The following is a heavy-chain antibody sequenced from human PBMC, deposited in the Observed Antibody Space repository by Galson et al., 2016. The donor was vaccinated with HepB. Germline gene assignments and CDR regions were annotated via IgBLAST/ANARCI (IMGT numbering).Heavy chain of an antibody. Sequence: SETLSLTCDVSAGAISIGYWWSWVRQPPGKGLEWIGEIVHTGSTNLNPSLKSRVTMSVDKSANQFFLKLTSVTTADTAVYYCARAGDYNLEHWGQGTLISSSS. CDR1: AGAISIGYW. J-gene: IGHJ4*02. CDR3: ARAGDYNLEH. D-gene: IGHD3-10*01. V-gene: IGHV4-4*02. CDR2: IVHTGST.